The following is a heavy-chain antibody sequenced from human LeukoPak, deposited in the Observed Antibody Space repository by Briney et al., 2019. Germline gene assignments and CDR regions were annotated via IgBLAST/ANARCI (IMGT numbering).Heavy chain of an antibody. D-gene: IGHD3-22*01. CDR3: ARLDSSGFDY. J-gene: IGHJ4*02. V-gene: IGHV3-48*03. CDR1: GFTFSSYE. CDR2: ISSSGRSI. Sequence: GGSLRLSCAASGFTFSSYEMNWVRQAPGKGLEWVSYISSSGRSIYYADSVKGRFTISRHNAKNSLYLQMNSLRAEDTAVYYCARLDSSGFDYWGQGTLVTVSS.